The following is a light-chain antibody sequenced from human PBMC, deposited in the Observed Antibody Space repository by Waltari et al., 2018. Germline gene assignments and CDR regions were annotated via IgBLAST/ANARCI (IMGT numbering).Light chain of an antibody. Sequence: DIQMTQSPSTLSASIGDRVTITCRASQNVDTWLPWYQQKPGKAPKLLVYKTSTLQSGVPSRFSGSGSGTHFTLTISSLQPDDFATYYCQQYNTYWTFGQGTKVE. J-gene: IGKJ1*01. CDR3: QQYNTYWT. CDR1: QNVDTW. CDR2: KTS. V-gene: IGKV1-5*03.